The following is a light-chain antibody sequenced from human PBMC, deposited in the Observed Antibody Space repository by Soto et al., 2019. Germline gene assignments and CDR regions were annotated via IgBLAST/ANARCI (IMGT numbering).Light chain of an antibody. CDR3: CSYAGSSTSVV. J-gene: IGLJ2*01. CDR2: EGS. Sequence: QSVLTQPASVSGSPGQSITISCTGTSSDVGSYNLVSWYQQHPGKAPKLMIYEGSKRPSGVSNRFSGSKSGNTASQTISGLQAEDEADYYCCSYAGSSTSVVFGGGTKVTVL. CDR1: SSDVGSYNL. V-gene: IGLV2-23*01.